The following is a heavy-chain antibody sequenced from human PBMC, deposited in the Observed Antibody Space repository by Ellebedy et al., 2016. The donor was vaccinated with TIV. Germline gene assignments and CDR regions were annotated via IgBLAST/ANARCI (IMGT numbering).Heavy chain of an antibody. CDR1: GGSISGGH. J-gene: IGHJ4*02. D-gene: IGHD3-3*01. CDR2: LHSNGNT. V-gene: IGHV4-39*01. CDR3: ARRSGPGSYVDY. Sequence: SETLSLTXTVSGGSISGGHWGWVRQPPGKRLEWIGTLHSNGNTYTDPSLESRVTISVDTSKKQFSLKLSSVTAADTSVYYCARRSGPGSYVDYWGQGTLVTVSS.